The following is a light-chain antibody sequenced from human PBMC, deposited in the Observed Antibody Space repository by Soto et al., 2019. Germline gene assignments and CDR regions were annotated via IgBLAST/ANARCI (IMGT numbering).Light chain of an antibody. CDR1: QSISSW. CDR2: KAS. Sequence: DIQMTQSPSALSASVGDRVTITCRASQSISSWLAWYQQKPGKAPKLLIYKASSLQGGVPSRFSGSGSGTEFTLTISGRQPDDVATYYCHQYSGLYTFGQGTKLEI. CDR3: HQYSGLYT. J-gene: IGKJ2*01. V-gene: IGKV1-5*03.